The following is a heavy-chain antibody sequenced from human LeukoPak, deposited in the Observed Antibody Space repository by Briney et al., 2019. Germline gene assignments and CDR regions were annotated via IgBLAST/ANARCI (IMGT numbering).Heavy chain of an antibody. CDR2: INPNSGGT. D-gene: IGHD4-23*01. Sequence: GASVKVSCKASGYTFTGYYMHWVRQAPGRGLEWMGWINPNSGGTNYAQKFQGRVTMTRDTSISTAYMELSRLRSDDTAVYYCARAYRTTVVTWAPDAFDIWGQGTMVTVSS. V-gene: IGHV1-2*02. CDR3: ARAYRTTVVTWAPDAFDI. J-gene: IGHJ3*02. CDR1: GYTFTGYY.